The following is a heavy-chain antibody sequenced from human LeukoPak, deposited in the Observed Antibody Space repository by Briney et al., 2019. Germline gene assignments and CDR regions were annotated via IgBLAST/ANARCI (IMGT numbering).Heavy chain of an antibody. Sequence: ASVKVSCKASGYTFTHYAVHWVRQAPGQRLEWMGWISAYNGNTNYAQKLQGRVTMTTDTSTSTAYMELRSLRSDDTAVYYCARVVGGSHYSANCFDYWGQGTLVTVSS. D-gene: IGHD1-26*01. CDR2: ISAYNGNT. V-gene: IGHV1-18*01. CDR3: ARVVGGSHYSANCFDY. CDR1: GYTFTHYA. J-gene: IGHJ4*02.